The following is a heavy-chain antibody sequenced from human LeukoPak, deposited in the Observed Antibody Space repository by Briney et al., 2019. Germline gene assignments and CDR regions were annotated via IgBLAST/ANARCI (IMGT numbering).Heavy chain of an antibody. CDR1: GFTFSNYN. J-gene: IGHJ4*02. D-gene: IGHD5-12*01. CDR3: ARDSYSGTDY. V-gene: IGHV3-21*01. CDR2: ISSGSTYI. Sequence: GGSLRLPCAASGFTFSNYNMNWVRQAPGKGLEWVSSISSGSTYIHYVDSVKGRFTISRDNAKNSLYLQMNSLRAEDTAVYYCARDSYSGTDYWGQGTLVTVSS.